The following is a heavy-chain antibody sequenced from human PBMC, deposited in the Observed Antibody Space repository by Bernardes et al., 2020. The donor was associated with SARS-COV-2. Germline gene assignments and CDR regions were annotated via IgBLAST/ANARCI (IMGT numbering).Heavy chain of an antibody. CDR2: IYHSGST. J-gene: IGHJ6*02. V-gene: IGHV4-4*02. D-gene: IGHD4-4*01. CDR1: GGSISSSNW. CDR3: ARVGGGYMTTVLIVEYYYYGMDV. Sequence: SETLSLTCAVSGGSISSSNWWSWVRQPPGKGLEWIGEIYHSGSTNYNPSLKSRVTISVDKSKNQFSLKLSSVTAADTAVYYCARVGGGYMTTVLIVEYYYYGMDVWGQGTTVTVSS.